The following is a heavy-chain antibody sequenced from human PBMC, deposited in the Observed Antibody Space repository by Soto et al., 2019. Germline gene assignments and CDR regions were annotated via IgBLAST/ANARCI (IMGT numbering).Heavy chain of an antibody. V-gene: IGHV1-46*03. Sequence: ASVKVSCKASGYAFGSYYMHWVRQAPGQGLEWLGIIDPRGGSTTYAQKFQGRVTLTRDTSTGTVYMDLSSLRSADTAVYYCARDVAHRDGSTNWFDPWG. CDR1: GYAFGSYY. CDR2: IDPRGGST. D-gene: IGHD2-21*01. CDR3: ARDVAHRDGSTNWFDP. J-gene: IGHJ5*02.